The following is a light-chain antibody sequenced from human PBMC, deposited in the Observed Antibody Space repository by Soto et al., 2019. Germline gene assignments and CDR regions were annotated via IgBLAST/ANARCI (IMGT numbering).Light chain of an antibody. CDR2: DAS. Sequence: EIVLKQSPATLSLSPGERATLSCRASQSVSSYLAWYQQKPGQAPRLLIYDASNRATGIPARFSGSGSGTDLTLTISSLEPEDFAVYYCQQRSNWPYTFGQGTKLDIK. CDR3: QQRSNWPYT. V-gene: IGKV3-11*01. J-gene: IGKJ2*01. CDR1: QSVSSY.